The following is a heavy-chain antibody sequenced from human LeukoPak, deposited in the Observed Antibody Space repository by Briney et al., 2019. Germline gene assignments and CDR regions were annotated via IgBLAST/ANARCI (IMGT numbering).Heavy chain of an antibody. CDR1: GFTFNDYA. Sequence: PGGSLRLSCAASGFTFNDYAMHWVRQAPGKGLEWVSGISWNSGSIGYADSVKGRFTISRDNAKNSLYLQMNSLGAEDMALYYCAKDYCSTTSCYIDYWGQGTLVTVSS. CDR3: AKDYCSTTSCYIDY. D-gene: IGHD2-2*02. J-gene: IGHJ4*02. CDR2: ISWNSGSI. V-gene: IGHV3-9*03.